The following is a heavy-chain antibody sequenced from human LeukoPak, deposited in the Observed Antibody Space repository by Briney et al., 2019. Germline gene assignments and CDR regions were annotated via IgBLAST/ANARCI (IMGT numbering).Heavy chain of an antibody. J-gene: IGHJ5*02. D-gene: IGHD2-2*01. Sequence: SETLFLTCTVSGGSISSYYWSWIRQPPGKGLGWIGYIYYSGSTNYNPSLKSRVTISVDTSKNQFSLKLSSVTAADTAVYYCARLSYCSSTSCYGYWFDPWGQGTLVTVSS. CDR3: ARLSYCSSTSCYGYWFDP. CDR1: GGSISSYY. CDR2: IYYSGST. V-gene: IGHV4-59*01.